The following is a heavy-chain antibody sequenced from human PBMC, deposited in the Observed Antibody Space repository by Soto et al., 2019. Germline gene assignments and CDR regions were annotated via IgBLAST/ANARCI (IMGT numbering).Heavy chain of an antibody. CDR2: IIAVAGTT. CDR3: ARYSGKYQGPIDY. J-gene: IGHJ4*02. V-gene: IGHV1-69*01. Sequence: QVQLVQSGAEVKKPGSSVNVSCKSSGGTIRSHAINWVRQAPGQGLEWMGGIIAVAGTTTYARKFQDRVTITADESTSTAYMELITLRSEDTAVYFCARYSGKYQGPIDYWGQGTLVTVSS. D-gene: IGHD1-26*01. CDR1: GGTIRSHA.